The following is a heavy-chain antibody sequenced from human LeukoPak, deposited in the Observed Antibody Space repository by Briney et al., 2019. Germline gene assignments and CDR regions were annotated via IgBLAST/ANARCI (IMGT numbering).Heavy chain of an antibody. CDR1: GYSFTSFW. CDR3: ARADRGGSSWYSDY. Sequence: GESLKISCKGSGYSFTSFWIGWVRQAPGQGLEWMGWISAYNGNTNYAQKVQGRVTMTTDTSTSTTYMELRSLRSDDTAVYYCARADRGGSSWYSDYWGQGTLVTVSS. CDR2: ISAYNGNT. J-gene: IGHJ4*02. D-gene: IGHD6-13*01. V-gene: IGHV1-18*04.